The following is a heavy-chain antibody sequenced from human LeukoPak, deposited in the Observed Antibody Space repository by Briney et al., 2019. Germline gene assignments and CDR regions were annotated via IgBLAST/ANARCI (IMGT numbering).Heavy chain of an antibody. V-gene: IGHV3-23*01. CDR2: ISGSGGST. Sequence: GGSLRLSCSASGFTFSSYDMSWVRQAPGKGLEWVSGISGSGGSTYYADSVKGRFTISRDNSKNTLYLQMNSLRAEDTAVYSCAKDSGLYQFDYWGQGTLVTVSS. CDR3: AKDSGLYQFDY. CDR1: GFTFSSYD. D-gene: IGHD3-10*01. J-gene: IGHJ4*02.